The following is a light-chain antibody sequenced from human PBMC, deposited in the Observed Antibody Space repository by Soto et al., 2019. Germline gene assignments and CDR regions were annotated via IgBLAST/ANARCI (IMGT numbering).Light chain of an antibody. V-gene: IGLV1-40*01. CDR1: SSNIGATYD. CDR2: GNS. J-gene: IGLJ1*01. CDR3: QSYDSSLSAHYV. Sequence: QSVLKQPPSVSGAPGQRVTISCTGSSSNIGATYDVQWYQQLPGTAPKLLIYGNSNRPSGVPDRFSGSKSGTSASLAITGLQADDEADYYCQSYDSSLSAHYVFGTGTKVTVL.